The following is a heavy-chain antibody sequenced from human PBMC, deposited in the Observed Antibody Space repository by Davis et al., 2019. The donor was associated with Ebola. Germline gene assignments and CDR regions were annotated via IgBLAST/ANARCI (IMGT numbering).Heavy chain of an antibody. CDR2: IFPGDSDT. Sequence: GESLKISCKGSGYSFTTYWIVWVRQMPGKGLESMGIIFPGDSDTRYSPSFQGQVTISADKSISTAYLQWSSLKASDTAMYYCARLRSYYYYYYGMDVWGKGTTVTVSS. D-gene: IGHD4-17*01. CDR1: GYSFTTYW. V-gene: IGHV5-51*01. CDR3: ARLRSYYYYYYGMDV. J-gene: IGHJ6*04.